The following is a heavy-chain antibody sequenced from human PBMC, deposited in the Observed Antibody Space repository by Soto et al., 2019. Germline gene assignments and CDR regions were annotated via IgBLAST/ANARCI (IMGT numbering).Heavy chain of an antibody. D-gene: IGHD3-16*01. Sequence: PSETLSLTCTVSGGSISSYYWIWIRQPPGKGLEWIGYIYSSGNTNYNPSLRSRVTMSKDTSKNQFSLNLSSVTAADTAVYYCARRVPGGGERFAPWGQGTLVTVSS. V-gene: IGHV4-59*08. CDR3: ARRVPGGGERFAP. CDR1: GGSISSYY. J-gene: IGHJ5*02. CDR2: IYSSGNT.